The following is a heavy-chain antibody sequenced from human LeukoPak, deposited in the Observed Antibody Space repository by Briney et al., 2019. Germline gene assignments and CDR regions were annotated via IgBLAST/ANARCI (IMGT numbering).Heavy chain of an antibody. CDR2: IVVGSGNT. CDR3: AAAPQYDILSFDL. Sequence: SVKVSCKASGFTLTRSAVQWVRQARGQRLEWIGWIVVGSGNTNYAQKFQERVTITRDMSTSTAYMELSSLRSEDTAVYYCAAAPQYDILSFDLWGRGPLVTVSS. V-gene: IGHV1-58*01. CDR1: GFTLTRSA. J-gene: IGHJ2*01. D-gene: IGHD3-9*01.